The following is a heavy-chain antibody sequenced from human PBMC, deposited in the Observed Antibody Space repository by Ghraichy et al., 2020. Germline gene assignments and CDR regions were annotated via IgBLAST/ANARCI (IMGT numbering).Heavy chain of an antibody. J-gene: IGHJ4*02. V-gene: IGHV3-74*01. Sequence: LSLTCAASGFTFSTYWMYWVRQAPGKGLVWVSRINIDGSSTTYADSVKGRFTISRDNARNTLFLQMNSLRVEDTAVYYCARDLLSLQAIWGQGTLVTVSS. CDR2: INIDGSST. CDR1: GFTFSTYW. D-gene: IGHD2-2*01. CDR3: ARDLLSLQAI.